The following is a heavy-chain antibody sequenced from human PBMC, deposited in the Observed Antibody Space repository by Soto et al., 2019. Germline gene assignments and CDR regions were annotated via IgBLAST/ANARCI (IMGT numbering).Heavy chain of an antibody. CDR2: IFSNDEK. V-gene: IGHV2-26*01. CDR3: ARTYGDYYYGMDV. J-gene: IGHJ6*02. D-gene: IGHD4-17*01. Sequence: ASGPTRVHPTEALTLTCNLSGVPLINARMGVSWIRQPPGKALEWLAHIFSNDEKSYSTSLKSRLTISKDTSKSQVVLTMTNMDPVDTATYYCARTYGDYYYGMDVWGQGTTGTVSS. CDR1: GVPLINARMG.